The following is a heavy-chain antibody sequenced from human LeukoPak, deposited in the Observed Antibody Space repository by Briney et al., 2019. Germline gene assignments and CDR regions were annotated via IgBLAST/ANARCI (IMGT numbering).Heavy chain of an antibody. CDR3: AKDYYNS. CDR2: ISGSGVST. CDR1: GFTFSSYA. V-gene: IGHV3-23*01. J-gene: IGHJ4*02. Sequence: GGTLRLSCAASGFTFSSYAMSWVRQAPGKGLEWVSGISGSGVSTYYADSVKGRVTISRDNSENTLFLQMNSLRVEDTAVYYCAKDYYNSGGQGTLVTVSS. D-gene: IGHD3-10*01.